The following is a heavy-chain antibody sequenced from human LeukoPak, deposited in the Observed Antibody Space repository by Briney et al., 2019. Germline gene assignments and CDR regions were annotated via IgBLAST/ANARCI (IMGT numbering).Heavy chain of an antibody. J-gene: IGHJ3*02. CDR3: AKDQAEAYDM. V-gene: IGHV3-74*01. Sequence: PGGSLRLSCAASGFTVSSNYMTWVRQAPGKGLVWVSRISSDGSATSYADSVKGRFTISRDNAKNTLYLQMNSLRAEDTAVYYCAKDQAEAYDMWGQGTMVTVSS. CDR1: GFTVSSNY. CDR2: ISSDGSAT.